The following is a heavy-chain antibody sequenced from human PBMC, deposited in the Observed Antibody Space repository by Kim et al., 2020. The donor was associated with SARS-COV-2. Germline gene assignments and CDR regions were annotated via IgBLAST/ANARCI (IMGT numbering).Heavy chain of an antibody. J-gene: IGHJ6*02. CDR2: INPNSGGT. CDR3: ARGTNYDILTGSTPPNYGMDA. CDR1: GYTFTGYY. Sequence: ASVKVSCKASGYTFTGYYMHWVRQAPGQGLEWMGWINPNSGGTNYAQKFQGWVTMTRDTSISTAYMELSRLRSDDTAVYYCARGTNYDILTGSTPPNYGMDAWGQGTTVTVSS. V-gene: IGHV1-2*04. D-gene: IGHD3-9*01.